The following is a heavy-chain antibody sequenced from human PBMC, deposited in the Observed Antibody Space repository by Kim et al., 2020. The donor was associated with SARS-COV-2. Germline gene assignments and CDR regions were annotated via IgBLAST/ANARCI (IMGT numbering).Heavy chain of an antibody. D-gene: IGHD6-19*01. V-gene: IGHV3-33*05. CDR1: GFTFSSYG. Sequence: GGSLRLSCAASGFTFSSYGMHWVRQAPGKGLEWVAVISYDGSNKYYADSVKGRFTISRDNSKNTLYLQMNSLRAEDTAVYYCARDQEVVAGGSAFDIWGQGTMVTVSS. J-gene: IGHJ3*02. CDR3: ARDQEVVAGGSAFDI. CDR2: ISYDGSNK.